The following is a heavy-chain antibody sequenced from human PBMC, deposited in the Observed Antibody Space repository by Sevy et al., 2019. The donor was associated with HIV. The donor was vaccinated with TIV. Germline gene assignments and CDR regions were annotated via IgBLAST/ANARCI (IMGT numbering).Heavy chain of an antibody. V-gene: IGHV3-21*01. CDR1: GFTFNNYG. CDR2: ISTTNKYI. Sequence: GGSLRLSCAAPGFTFNNYGMNWVRQAPGKGLEWVSSISTTNKYIQYTDSVKGRFTISRDNAKNSLYLQMNSLRAEDTAVYYCARDLAYGGNPGPFDYWGQGTLVTVSS. CDR3: ARDLAYGGNPGPFDY. J-gene: IGHJ4*02. D-gene: IGHD4-17*01.